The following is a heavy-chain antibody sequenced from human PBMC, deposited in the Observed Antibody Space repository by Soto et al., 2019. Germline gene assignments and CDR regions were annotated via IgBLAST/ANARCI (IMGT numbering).Heavy chain of an antibody. CDR3: ARDRSYSNYYYYYYAMDV. CDR2: ISGVDGYS. Sequence: HPGGSLRLSCAASGFTFNNYAMNWVRQAPGKGLEWVSAISGVDGYSSYTDSVKGRFTISRDDSDNTLYLQMNSLRVEDTAVYFCARDRSYSNYYYYYYAMDVWGQGTTVTVSS. V-gene: IGHV3-23*01. J-gene: IGHJ6*02. D-gene: IGHD4-4*01. CDR1: GFTFNNYA.